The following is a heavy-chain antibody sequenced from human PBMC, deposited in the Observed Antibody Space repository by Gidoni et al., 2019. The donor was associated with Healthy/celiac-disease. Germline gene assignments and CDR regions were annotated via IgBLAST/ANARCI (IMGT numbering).Heavy chain of an antibody. J-gene: IGHJ4*02. V-gene: IGHV3-30-3*01. CDR2: ISYDGSNK. CDR1: GFTFSSYA. D-gene: IGHD5-18*01. Sequence: QVQLVESGGGVVQPGRSLRLSCAASGFTFSSYAMHWVRQAPGKGLEWVAVISYDGSNKYYADSVKGRFTISRDNSKNTLYLQMNSLRAEDTAVYYCASDGYPFSRAFDYWGQGTLVTVSS. CDR3: ASDGYPFSRAFDY.